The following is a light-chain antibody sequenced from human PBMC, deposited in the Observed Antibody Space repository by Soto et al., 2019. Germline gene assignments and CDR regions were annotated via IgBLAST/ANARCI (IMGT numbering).Light chain of an antibody. CDR2: EVS. CDR3: NSYRSTSDIVA. Sequence: QSALTQPASVSGSPGQSIAISCTGTSSDIGGYNFVSWYQHHPGKAPKLMIYEVSNRPSGVSDRFSGSKSGNTASLTISGLQAEDEADYYCNSYRSTSDIVAFGGGTKLTVL. CDR1: SSDIGGYNF. V-gene: IGLV2-14*01. J-gene: IGLJ2*01.